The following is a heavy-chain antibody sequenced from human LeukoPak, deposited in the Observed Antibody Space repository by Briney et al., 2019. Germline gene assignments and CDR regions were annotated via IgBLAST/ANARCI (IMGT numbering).Heavy chain of an antibody. CDR1: GFTFSDYY. D-gene: IGHD1-1*01. CDR3: ARGRFPVERYYDY. Sequence: GGSLRLSCAASGFTFSDYYMSWIRQAPGKGLEWVSYISSSGSTIYYADSVKGRFTISRDNAKNSLYLQMDSLRAEDTAVYYCARGRFPVERYYDYWGQGTLVTVSS. J-gene: IGHJ4*02. V-gene: IGHV3-11*01. CDR2: ISSSGSTI.